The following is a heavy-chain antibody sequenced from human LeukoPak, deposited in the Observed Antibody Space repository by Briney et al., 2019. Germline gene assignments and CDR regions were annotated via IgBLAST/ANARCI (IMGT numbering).Heavy chain of an antibody. CDR2: IKHSGST. Sequence: PSDTLSLTCAVYGGSFSCYYWSWLRPPPGKGLEWIGEIKHSGSTNYNPSLKSRVTISVDTSKNQFSLKLSSVTAADTAVYYCAREHYYGSGLRYYYYYYMDVWGTGTTVTISS. CDR1: GGSFSCYY. CDR3: AREHYYGSGLRYYYYYYMDV. V-gene: IGHV4-34*01. J-gene: IGHJ6*03. D-gene: IGHD3-10*01.